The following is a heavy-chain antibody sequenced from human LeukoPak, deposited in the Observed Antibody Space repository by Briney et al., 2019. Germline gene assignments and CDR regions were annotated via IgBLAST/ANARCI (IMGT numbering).Heavy chain of an antibody. V-gene: IGHV6-1*01. Sequence: SQTLSLTCAISGDSVSRNSAAWNWIRQSPSRGLEWLGRTYYRSTWGHDYALSVKSRITIAPATSKNQFSLQLNSVTPEDTAVYYCARDILGEGSAWGQGTLVTVSS. J-gene: IGHJ5*02. CDR2: TYYRSTWGH. CDR3: ARDILGEGSA. CDR1: GDSVSRNSAA.